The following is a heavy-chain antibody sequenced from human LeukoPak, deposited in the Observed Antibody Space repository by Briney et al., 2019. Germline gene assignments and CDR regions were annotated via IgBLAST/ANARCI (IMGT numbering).Heavy chain of an antibody. D-gene: IGHD1-26*01. CDR3: ARHVTRRSGSFDY. V-gene: IGHV3-21*01. CDR2: ISSSSSYI. Sequence: GGSLRLSCAASGFTFSSYSMNWVRQAPGKGLEWVSSISSSSSYIYHADSVKGRFTISRDNAKNSLYLQMNSLRAEDTAVYYCARHVTRRSGSFDYWGQGTLVTVSS. J-gene: IGHJ4*02. CDR1: GFTFSSYS.